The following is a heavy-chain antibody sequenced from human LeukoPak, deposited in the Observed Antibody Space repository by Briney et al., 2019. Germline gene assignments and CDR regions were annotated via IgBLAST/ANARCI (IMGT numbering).Heavy chain of an antibody. V-gene: IGHV1-46*01. CDR3: ARDTGHCTNGVCDFDY. CDR1: GYTFTSYY. Sequence: ASVKVSCKASGYTFTSYYMHWVRQAPGQGLEWMGIINPSGGSTSYAQKFQGRVTMTRDMSTSTVYMELSRLRSDDTAVYYCARDTGHCTNGVCDFDYWGQGTLVTVSS. CDR2: INPSGGST. D-gene: IGHD2-8*01. J-gene: IGHJ4*02.